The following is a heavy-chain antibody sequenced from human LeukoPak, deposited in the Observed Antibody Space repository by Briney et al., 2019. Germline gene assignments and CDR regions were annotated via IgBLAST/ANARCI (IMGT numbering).Heavy chain of an antibody. D-gene: IGHD5-12*01. CDR1: GFTFSSYG. V-gene: IGHV3-33*01. CDR2: IWYDGSNK. CDR3: AIYLEEEWLLDY. J-gene: IGHJ4*02. Sequence: GGSLRLSCAASGFTFSSYGMHWVRQAPGKGLEWVAVIWYDGSNKYYADSVKGRFTISRDNSKNTLSLQMNSLRAEDTAVYYCAIYLEEEWLLDYWGQGTLVTVSS.